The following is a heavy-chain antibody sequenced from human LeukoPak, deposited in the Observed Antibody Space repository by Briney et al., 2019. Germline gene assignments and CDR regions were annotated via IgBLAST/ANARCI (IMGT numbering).Heavy chain of an antibody. J-gene: IGHJ4*02. D-gene: IGHD3-22*01. Sequence: GGSLRLSCAASGFTVSSNYMSWVRQAPGKGLEWVSVIYSGGSTYYADSVKGRFTISRDNSKNTLYLQMNSLRAEDTAVYYCATTLDISSYYYDSSGYYPLWYWGQGTLVTVSS. CDR2: IYSGGST. CDR1: GFTVSSNY. CDR3: ATTLDISSYYYDSSGYYPLWY. V-gene: IGHV3-53*01.